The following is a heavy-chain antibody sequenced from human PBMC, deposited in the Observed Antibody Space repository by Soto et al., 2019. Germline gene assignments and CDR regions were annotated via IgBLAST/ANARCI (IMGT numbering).Heavy chain of an antibody. CDR3: ASQHYYDSSGYYVVY. Sequence: SETLSLTCGVSGGSISSSNWWSWVRQPPGKGLEWIGEIYHSGSTNYNPSLKSRVTISVDTSKNQFSLKLSSVTAADTAVYYCASQHYYDSSGYYVVYWGQGTPVTVS. CDR2: IYHSGST. J-gene: IGHJ4*02. V-gene: IGHV4-4*02. D-gene: IGHD3-22*01. CDR1: GGSISSSNW.